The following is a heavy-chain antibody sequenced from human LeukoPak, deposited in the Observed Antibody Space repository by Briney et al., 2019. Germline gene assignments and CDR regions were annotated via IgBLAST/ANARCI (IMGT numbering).Heavy chain of an antibody. D-gene: IGHD5-24*01. CDR1: GGSISSYY. J-gene: IGHJ4*02. CDR3: ARYSDGYLCYFDY. Sequence: SETLSLTCTVSGGSISSYYWSWIRQPPGKGLEWIGYIYYSGSTNYNPSLKSRVTISVDTSKNQFSLKLSSVTAADTAVYYCARYSDGYLCYFDYWGQGTLVTVSS. V-gene: IGHV4-59*01. CDR2: IYYSGST.